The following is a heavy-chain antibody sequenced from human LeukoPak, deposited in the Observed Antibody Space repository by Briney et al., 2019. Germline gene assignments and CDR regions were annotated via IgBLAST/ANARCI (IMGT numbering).Heavy chain of an antibody. J-gene: IGHJ4*02. CDR2: IYTSGST. CDR1: GGSISSGSYY. Sequence: SQTLSLTCTVSGGSISSGSYYWSWIRQPAGKGLEWIGRIYTSGSTNYNPSLKSRVTISVDTSKNQFSLKLSSVTAADTAVYYCARDLGLSSGWVFDYWGQGTLVTVSS. V-gene: IGHV4-61*02. D-gene: IGHD6-19*01. CDR3: ARDLGLSSGWVFDY.